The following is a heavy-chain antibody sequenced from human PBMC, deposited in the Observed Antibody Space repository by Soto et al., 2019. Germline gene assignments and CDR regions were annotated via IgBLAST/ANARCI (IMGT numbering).Heavy chain of an antibody. J-gene: IGHJ5*02. D-gene: IGHD2-8*02. Sequence: SXETLSLTCTVSVVSVSSGSYYCSWIRQPPGRGLEWIGYISYSGSTYYNTSLKSRVTISVDTSKNQFSLKLNSVTAADTAVYYCARGGPTGGRYTYNWFDPWGQGTLVPVSS. CDR2: ISYSGST. CDR1: VVSVSSGSYY. CDR3: ARGGPTGGRYTYNWFDP. V-gene: IGHV4-30-4*08.